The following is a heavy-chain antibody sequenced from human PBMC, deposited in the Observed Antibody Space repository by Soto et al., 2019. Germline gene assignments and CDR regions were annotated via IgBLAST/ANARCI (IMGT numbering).Heavy chain of an antibody. J-gene: IGHJ4*02. CDR1: GFSFSSYP. CDR3: AKDWAEWEHAWTH. Sequence: EVQLLESGGDLVQPGGSLRLSCAASGFSFSSYPMTWVRQAPGKGLEWVSTIRGDTTYYTDSVKGRFTISRDNSKNTLYRQMNSLRAEDTAVYYCAKDWAEWEHAWTHWGQGTLVTVSS. CDR2: IRGDTT. V-gene: IGHV3-23*01. D-gene: IGHD1-26*01.